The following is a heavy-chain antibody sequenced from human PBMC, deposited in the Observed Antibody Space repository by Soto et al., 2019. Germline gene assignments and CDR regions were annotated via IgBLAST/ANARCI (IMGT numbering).Heavy chain of an antibody. CDR1: GFIFANYD. J-gene: IGHJ4*02. CDR2: ISRGSSTV. D-gene: IGHD2-2*02. V-gene: IGHV3-48*02. CDR3: TRHIPALSVIDY. Sequence: QAGGSLRLSCAASGFIFANYDMNWVRQSPGKGLQWISFISRGSSTVYYAGSVRGRFTTSRDNAKSSLFLQMDSLRDEDTAVYFCTRHIPALSVIDYWGQGTRVTVSS.